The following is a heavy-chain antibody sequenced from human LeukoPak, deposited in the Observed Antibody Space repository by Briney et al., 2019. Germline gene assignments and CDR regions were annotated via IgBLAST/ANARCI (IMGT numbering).Heavy chain of an antibody. CDR3: ARASSGWNKDFDY. CDR2: INHSGST. J-gene: IGHJ4*02. Sequence: SETLSLTCAVYGGSFSGYYWSWIRQPPGKGLEWIGEINHSGSTNYNPSLKSRVTISVDTSKNQFSLKLSSVTAADTAVYYCARASSGWNKDFDYWGQGTPVTVSS. CDR1: GGSFSGYY. D-gene: IGHD6-19*01. V-gene: IGHV4-34*01.